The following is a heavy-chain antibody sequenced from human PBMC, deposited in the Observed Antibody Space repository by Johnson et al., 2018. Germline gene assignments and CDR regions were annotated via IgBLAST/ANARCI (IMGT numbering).Heavy chain of an antibody. Sequence: VQLVESGGGLVKPGGSLRLSCETSGFNFSHYGMYWVRQAPGKGLEWVAVISHEGSDKYYADSVKGRFIISRDKAKNTLCLQMNSLAAGDTAVYYCARRSSWAVWGKGTTVTVSS. J-gene: IGHJ6*04. D-gene: IGHD1-26*01. CDR3: ARRSSWAV. CDR2: ISHEGSDK. V-gene: IGHV3-30*03. CDR1: GFNFSHYG.